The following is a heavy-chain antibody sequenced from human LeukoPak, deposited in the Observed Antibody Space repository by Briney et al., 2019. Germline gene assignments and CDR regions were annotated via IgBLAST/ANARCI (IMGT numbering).Heavy chain of an antibody. CDR1: GFTFSNAW. CDR3: TTWRWGVPAAY. V-gene: IGHV3-15*01. D-gene: IGHD2-2*01. J-gene: IGHJ4*02. Sequence: GGSLRLSCAASGFTFSNAWMSWLRQAPGKGLEWVGRIKSKTDGGTTDYAAPVKGRLTISRDDSKNTLYLQMNSLKTEDTAVYCCTTWRWGVPAAYWGQGTLVTVSS. CDR2: IKSKTDGGTT.